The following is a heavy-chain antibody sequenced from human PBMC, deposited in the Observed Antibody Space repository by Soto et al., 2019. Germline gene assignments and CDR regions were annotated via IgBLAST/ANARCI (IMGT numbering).Heavy chain of an antibody. V-gene: IGHV3-48*03. Sequence: LRLSCAASGFTFSSYEMNWVRQAPGKGLEWVSYISSSGNTIYYADSVKGRFTISRDNADNSLFLQMNSLRVEDTAVYYCARDLRITIFGVLTPFDYWGQGTLVTVS. D-gene: IGHD3-3*01. J-gene: IGHJ4*02. CDR2: ISSSGNTI. CDR1: GFTFSSYE. CDR3: ARDLRITIFGVLTPFDY.